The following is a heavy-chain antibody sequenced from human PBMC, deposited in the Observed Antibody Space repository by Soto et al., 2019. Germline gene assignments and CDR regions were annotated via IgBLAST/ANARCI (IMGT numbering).Heavy chain of an antibody. D-gene: IGHD3-10*01. J-gene: IGHJ4*02. CDR2: IWYDGSNK. CDR3: ARAPWFVDYYLDY. Sequence: GGSLRLSCAASGFTFSSYGMHWVRQAPGKGLEWVAVIWYDGSNKYYADSVKGRFTISRDNSKNTLYLQMNSLRAEDTAVYYCARAPWFVDYYLDYWGQGTLVTVSS. CDR1: GFTFSSYG. V-gene: IGHV3-33*01.